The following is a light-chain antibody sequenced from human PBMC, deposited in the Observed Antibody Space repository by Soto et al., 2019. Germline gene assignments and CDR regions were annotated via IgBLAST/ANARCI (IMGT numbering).Light chain of an antibody. CDR2: DSN. J-gene: IGLJ2*01. CDR3: GIWDSSLSAVV. CDR1: SSNIGNNY. V-gene: IGLV1-51*01. Sequence: QSVLTQPPSVSAAPGQKVTISCSGSSSNIGNNYVSWYQQLPGTAPKLLIYDSNKRPSGIPDRFSGSKSGTSATLGITGLQTGYEADYYCGIWDSSLSAVVFGGGTKLTVL.